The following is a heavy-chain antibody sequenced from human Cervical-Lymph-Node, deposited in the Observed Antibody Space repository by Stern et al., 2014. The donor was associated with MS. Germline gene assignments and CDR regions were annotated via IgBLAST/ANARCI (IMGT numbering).Heavy chain of an antibody. Sequence: VQLVQSGGALVQPGGSLRLSCAASGFTFSSYWMAWVRQAPGNGPVWVANIKQDGSAKEYVDSVKGRFTIFRDNAKNSLYLQMNSLRAEDTAVYYCARDDVGSLDYWGQGTLVTVSS. CDR1: GFTFSSYW. V-gene: IGHV3-7*01. CDR2: IKQDGSAK. CDR3: ARDDVGSLDY. J-gene: IGHJ4*02.